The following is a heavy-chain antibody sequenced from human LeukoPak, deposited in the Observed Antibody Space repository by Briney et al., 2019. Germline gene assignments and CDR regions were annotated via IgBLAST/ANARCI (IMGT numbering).Heavy chain of an antibody. Sequence: GRSLRLSCAASGFTFSHYGMHWVRQAPGKGLEWVAVIWSDGTEKYYGDAVKGRFTISRDNSRNTLFLQMNSLRAEDTAVYYCARDSVYAFHIWGHGTMVTVSS. V-gene: IGHV3-33*08. J-gene: IGHJ3*02. CDR1: GFTFSHYG. CDR2: IWSDGTEK. CDR3: ARDSVYAFHI.